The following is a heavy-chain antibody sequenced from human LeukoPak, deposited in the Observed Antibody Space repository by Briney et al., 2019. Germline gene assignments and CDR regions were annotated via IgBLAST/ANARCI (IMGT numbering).Heavy chain of an antibody. V-gene: IGHV5-51*01. J-gene: IGHJ6*02. Sequence: GESLKISCKASGYSFTGYWIGWVRQMPGKALEWMGIIYPGDSDTRHSPSFQGQVTISADKSFSTAYLQWNSLKASDTAIYYCARSDQLKWFGDPRRPYYYGMDVWGQGTTVAVSS. D-gene: IGHD3-10*01. CDR2: IYPGDSDT. CDR1: GYSFTGYW. CDR3: ARSDQLKWFGDPRRPYYYGMDV.